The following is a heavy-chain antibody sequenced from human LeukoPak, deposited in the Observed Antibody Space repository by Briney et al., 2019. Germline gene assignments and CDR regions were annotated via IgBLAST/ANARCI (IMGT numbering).Heavy chain of an antibody. V-gene: IGHV3-21*01. D-gene: IGHD3-10*01. CDR2: ISSSSSYI. J-gene: IGHJ6*02. CDR3: ASLYSTYGSYYYGMDV. CDR1: GFTFSSYS. Sequence: GGSLRLSCAASGFTFSSYSMNWVRQAPGKGLEWVSSISSSSSYIYYADSVKGRFTISRDNAKNSLYLQMNSLRAEDTAVYYCASLYSTYGSYYYGMDVWGQGTTVTVSS.